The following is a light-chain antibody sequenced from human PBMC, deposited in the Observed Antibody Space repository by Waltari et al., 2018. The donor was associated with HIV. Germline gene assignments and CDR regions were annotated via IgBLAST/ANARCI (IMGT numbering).Light chain of an antibody. CDR3: GSLDSSLSADVV. J-gene: IGLJ2*01. V-gene: IGLV1-51*01. Sequence: QSVLTQPPSVSAAPGQKVTISCSGSSSNIGNNYVSWYQQLPGTAPKLLIYDSNKRPSGIPDRFSGSKSGTSATLGITGLQTGDEADYYCGSLDSSLSADVVFGGGTKLTVL. CDR1: SSNIGNNY. CDR2: DSN.